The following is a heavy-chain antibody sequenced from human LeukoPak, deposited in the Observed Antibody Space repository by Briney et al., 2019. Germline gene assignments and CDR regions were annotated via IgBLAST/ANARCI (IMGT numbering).Heavy chain of an antibody. Sequence: GASVKVSCKASGYTFTGYYMHWVRQAPGQGLEWMGWINPNSGGTNYAQKFQGRVNMTRDTSISTAYMELSRLRSDDTAVYYCARQSPRMATIQIWGQGTLVTVSS. V-gene: IGHV1-2*02. D-gene: IGHD5-24*01. J-gene: IGHJ4*02. CDR3: ARQSPRMATIQI. CDR1: GYTFTGYY. CDR2: INPNSGGT.